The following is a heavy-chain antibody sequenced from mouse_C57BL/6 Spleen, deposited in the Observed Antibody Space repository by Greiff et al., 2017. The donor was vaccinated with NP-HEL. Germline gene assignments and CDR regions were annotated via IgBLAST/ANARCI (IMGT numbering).Heavy chain of an antibody. D-gene: IGHD2-12*01. Sequence: VQLQQSGPELVKPGASVKISCKASGYAFSSSWMNWVKQRPGKGLEWIGRLYPGDGDTNYNGKFKGKATLTADKSSSTAYMQLSSLTSEDSAVYVCARGGPYYNLNYYAMDYWGQGTSVTVSS. CDR2: LYPGDGDT. CDR1: GYAFSSSW. V-gene: IGHV1-82*01. J-gene: IGHJ4*01. CDR3: ARGGPYYNLNYYAMDY.